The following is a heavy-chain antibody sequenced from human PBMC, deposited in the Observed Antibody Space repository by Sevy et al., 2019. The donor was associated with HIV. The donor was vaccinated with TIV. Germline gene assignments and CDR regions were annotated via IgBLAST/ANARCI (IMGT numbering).Heavy chain of an antibody. CDR2: IHYTGTT. CDR1: GGSISAYH. Sequence: SETLSLTCTVSGGSISAYHWSWIRQPQGKGLEYIGYIHYTGTTNYNPSLTSRVTISVDTSKNQFSLKLSSVTAADTALYYCARAPPVRSGDDSLNWFDPWGQGTLVTVSS. J-gene: IGHJ5*02. D-gene: IGHD5-12*01. V-gene: IGHV4-59*01. CDR3: ARAPPVRSGDDSLNWFDP.